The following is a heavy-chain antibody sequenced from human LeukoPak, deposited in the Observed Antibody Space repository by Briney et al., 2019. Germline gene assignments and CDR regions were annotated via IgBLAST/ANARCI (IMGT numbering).Heavy chain of an antibody. J-gene: IGHJ4*02. D-gene: IGHD3-10*01. CDR3: ARRGYGSGSYYLDY. Sequence: SETLSLTCTVSGGSISSYYWSWIRQPAGKGLEWIGRIYTSGSTNYNPSLKSRVTMSVDTSKNQFSLKLSSVTAADTAVYYCARRGYGSGSYYLDYWGQGTLVTVSS. CDR2: IYTSGST. CDR1: GGSISSYY. V-gene: IGHV4-4*07.